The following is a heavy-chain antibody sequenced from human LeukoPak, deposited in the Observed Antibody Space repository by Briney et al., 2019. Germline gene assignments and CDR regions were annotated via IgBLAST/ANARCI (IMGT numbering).Heavy chain of an antibody. CDR2: INHSGST. Sequence: SETLSLTCAVYGGSFSGYYWSWIRQPPGKGLERIGEINHSGSTNYNPSLKSRVTISVDTSKNQFSLKLSSVTAADAAVYYCARAIWREVGATHFDYWGQGTLVTVSS. D-gene: IGHD1-26*01. J-gene: IGHJ4*02. CDR1: GGSFSGYY. CDR3: ARAIWREVGATHFDY. V-gene: IGHV4-34*01.